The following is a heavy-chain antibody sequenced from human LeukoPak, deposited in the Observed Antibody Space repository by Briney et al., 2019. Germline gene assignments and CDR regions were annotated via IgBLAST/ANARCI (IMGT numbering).Heavy chain of an antibody. CDR2: IIPILGIA. CDR3: ARGLSPLWGGATDAFDI. D-gene: IGHD3-16*01. CDR1: GGTFSSYT. J-gene: IGHJ3*02. Sequence: ASVKVSCKASGGTFSSYTISWVRQAPGQGLEWMGRIIPILGIANYAQKFQGRVTITADKSTSTAYMELSSLRSEDTAVYYCARGLSPLWGGATDAFDIWGQGTMVTVSS. V-gene: IGHV1-69*02.